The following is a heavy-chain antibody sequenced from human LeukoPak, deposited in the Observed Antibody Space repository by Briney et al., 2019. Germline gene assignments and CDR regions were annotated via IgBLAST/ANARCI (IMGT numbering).Heavy chain of an antibody. Sequence: SETLSLTCTVPGGSISSYYWSWIRQPAGKGLEWIGRIYTSGSTNYNPSLKSRVTMSVDTSKNQFSLKLSSVTAADTAVYYCARDERVYGYFDYWGQGTLVTVPS. D-gene: IGHD6-13*01. CDR2: IYTSGST. CDR1: GGSISSYY. V-gene: IGHV4-4*07. CDR3: ARDERVYGYFDY. J-gene: IGHJ4*02.